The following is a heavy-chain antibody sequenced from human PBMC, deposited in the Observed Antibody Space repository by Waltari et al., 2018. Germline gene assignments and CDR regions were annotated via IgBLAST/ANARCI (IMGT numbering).Heavy chain of an antibody. V-gene: IGHV4-34*01. J-gene: IGHJ4*02. CDR3: ASLYYDSNNGIPDY. CDR1: GGSFSGYY. Sequence: QVQLQQWGAGLLKPSETLSLTCAVYGGSFSGYYWSWIRQPPGKGLEWIGEINHSGSTNYNPSLKSRVTISVDTSKIQFSLKLSSVTAADTAVYYCASLYYDSNNGIPDYWGQGTLVTVSS. CDR2: INHSGST. D-gene: IGHD3-22*01.